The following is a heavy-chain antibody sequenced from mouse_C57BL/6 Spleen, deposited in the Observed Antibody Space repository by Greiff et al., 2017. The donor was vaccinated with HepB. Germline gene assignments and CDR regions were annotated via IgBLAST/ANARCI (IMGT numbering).Heavy chain of an antibody. V-gene: IGHV1-69*01. CDR3: AIGIYYGYDVPAWFAY. CDR1: GYTFTSYW. D-gene: IGHD2-2*01. CDR2: IDPSDSYT. Sequence: QVQLQQPGAELVMPGASVKLSCKASGYTFTSYWMYWVKQRPGQGLEWIGEIDPSDSYTNYNQKFKGKSTLTVDKSSSTAYMQLSSLTSEDSAVYYCAIGIYYGYDVPAWFAYWGQGTLVTVSA. J-gene: IGHJ3*01.